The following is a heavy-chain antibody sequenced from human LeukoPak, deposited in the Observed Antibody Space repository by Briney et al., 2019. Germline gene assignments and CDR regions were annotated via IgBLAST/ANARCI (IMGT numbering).Heavy chain of an antibody. CDR3: ARGSKAAPGTFDY. Sequence: SKTLSLTCTVSGDSVSNGNYYWSWLRQPPGKALEWIGYIYYTGSTYYNPSLEGRVTISVDTSRNQFSLKLSSVTAADTAVYYCARGSKAAPGTFDYWGQGTLVTVSS. D-gene: IGHD6-13*01. V-gene: IGHV4-61*01. J-gene: IGHJ4*02. CDR1: GDSVSNGNYY. CDR2: IYYTGST.